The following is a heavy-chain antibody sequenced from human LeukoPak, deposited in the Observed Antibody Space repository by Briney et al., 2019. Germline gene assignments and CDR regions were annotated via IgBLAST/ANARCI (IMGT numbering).Heavy chain of an antibody. Sequence: ASVKVSCKASGYTFTSYDINWVRQATGQGLEWMGWMNPNSGNTGYAQKFQGRVTITRNTSISTAYMELSSLRSEDTAVYYCARQEWSDAFDIWGQGTMVTVSS. CDR2: MNPNSGNT. CDR1: GYTFTSYD. V-gene: IGHV1-8*03. D-gene: IGHD3-3*01. J-gene: IGHJ3*02. CDR3: ARQEWSDAFDI.